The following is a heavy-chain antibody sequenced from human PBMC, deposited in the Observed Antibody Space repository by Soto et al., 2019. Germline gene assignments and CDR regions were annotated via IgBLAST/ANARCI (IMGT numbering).Heavy chain of an antibody. CDR3: AREWGYSSSSRWFDP. Sequence: PWETLSLTCTVSGGSISSYYWSWIRQPPGKGLEWIGYIYYSGSTNYNPSLKSRVTISVDTSKNQFSLKLSSVTAADTAVYYCAREWGYSSSSRWFDPWGQGTLVTVSS. J-gene: IGHJ5*02. CDR2: IYYSGST. V-gene: IGHV4-59*01. D-gene: IGHD6-6*01. CDR1: GGSISSYY.